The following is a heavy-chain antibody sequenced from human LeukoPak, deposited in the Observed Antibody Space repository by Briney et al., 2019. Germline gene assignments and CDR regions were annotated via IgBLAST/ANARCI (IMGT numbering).Heavy chain of an antibody. CDR1: RGSISKYY. CDR3: ARDSYNYGSGSLDY. CDR2: ISYSGST. J-gene: IGHJ4*02. V-gene: IGHV4-59*01. Sequence: KTSETLSLTCIVSRGSISKYYWSWIRQPPGKGLEWIGYISYSGSTKYNPSFKSRVTMSVDTSKNQLSLKLTSVTAADTAVYYCARDSYNYGSGSLDYWGQGTLVIVSS. D-gene: IGHD5-18*01.